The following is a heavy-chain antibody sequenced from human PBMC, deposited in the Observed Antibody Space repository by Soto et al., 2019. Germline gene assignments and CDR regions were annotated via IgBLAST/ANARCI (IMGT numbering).Heavy chain of an antibody. J-gene: IGHJ6*02. CDR2: INSDVSGT. Sequence: EVQLVESGGGLVQPGGSLRLSCAASGFTFSSYWMHWVRQAPGKGLVWVSRINSDVSGTSYADSVKGRFTISRDNAKNTVFLQMNSLGAEDTAVYYCERDRSYGLDVWGQGTTVTVSS. CDR3: ERDRSYGLDV. CDR1: GFTFSSYW. V-gene: IGHV3-74*01.